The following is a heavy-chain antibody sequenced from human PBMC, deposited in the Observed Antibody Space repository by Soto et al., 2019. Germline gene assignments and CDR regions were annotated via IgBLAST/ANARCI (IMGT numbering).Heavy chain of an antibody. V-gene: IGHV4-39*01. CDR3: ARLEGLATISYYFDY. J-gene: IGHJ4*02. Sequence: QLQLQESGPGLVKPSETLSLTCSVCGDSINSDNYYWGWIRQPPGKGLDWIGSIYYRGNTYYNPSLKTRVTISLDKSKSQFSLKLNSVTAADSAVYFCARLEGLATISYYFDYWGQGTLVTVSS. D-gene: IGHD3-9*01. CDR2: IYYRGNT. CDR1: GDSINSDNYY.